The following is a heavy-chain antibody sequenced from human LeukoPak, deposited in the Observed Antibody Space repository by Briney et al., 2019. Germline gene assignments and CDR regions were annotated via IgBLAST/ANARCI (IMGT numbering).Heavy chain of an antibody. CDR3: ARRRQWLSQDY. Sequence: SETLSLTCAAYGGSFSGYYWSWIRQPPGKGLEWIGEINHSGSTNYNPSLKSRVTISVDTSKNQFSLKLSSVTAADTAVYYCARRRQWLSQDYWGQGTLVTVSS. J-gene: IGHJ4*02. D-gene: IGHD6-19*01. V-gene: IGHV4-34*01. CDR2: INHSGST. CDR1: GGSFSGYY.